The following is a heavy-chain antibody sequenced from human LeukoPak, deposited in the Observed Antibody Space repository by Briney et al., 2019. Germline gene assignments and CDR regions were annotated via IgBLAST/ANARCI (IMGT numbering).Heavy chain of an antibody. D-gene: IGHD4-17*01. V-gene: IGHV4-59*11. CDR1: GASISPHY. Sequence: SETLSLTCTVSGASISPHYWTWIRQAPGRGLEWIWYVYYNGLTTYNASLGRRLILSEDSARNQVSLKLTCVTAADTAVYYCTRERPTVLFDYWGGGTLVSVPS. CDR3: TRERPTVLFDY. J-gene: IGHJ4*02. CDR2: VYYNGLT.